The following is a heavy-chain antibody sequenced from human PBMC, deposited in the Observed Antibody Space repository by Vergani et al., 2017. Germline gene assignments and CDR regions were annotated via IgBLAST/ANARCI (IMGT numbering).Heavy chain of an antibody. Sequence: QVQLQQRGAGLLKPSETLSLTCAVYGGSFNGYYWSWIRQPPGKGLEWIGEINQSGSTNYNPSLKSRVTISVDTSKNQFSLKLSSVTAADTAVYYCARDRGEWNDETYYYGMDVWGQGTTVTVSS. CDR3: ARDRGEWNDETYYYGMDV. CDR2: INQSGST. CDR1: GGSFNGYY. J-gene: IGHJ6*02. D-gene: IGHD1-1*01. V-gene: IGHV4-34*01.